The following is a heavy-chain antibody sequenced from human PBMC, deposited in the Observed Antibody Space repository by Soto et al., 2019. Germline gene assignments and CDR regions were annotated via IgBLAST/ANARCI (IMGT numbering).Heavy chain of an antibody. D-gene: IGHD6-13*01. Sequence: QVQLVQSGAEVKKPGASVKVSCNASGYTFTSYGISWVRQAPGQGHEWMRCISTYNGNTNYAQNLYGRVTMTTDTSTSTADMELRSLRSDDTAVYYYVRGVEYRIAAAGIQFDPWGQGTLVSVSS. V-gene: IGHV1-18*01. CDR3: VRGVEYRIAAAGIQFDP. CDR2: ISTYNGNT. J-gene: IGHJ5*02. CDR1: GYTFTSYG.